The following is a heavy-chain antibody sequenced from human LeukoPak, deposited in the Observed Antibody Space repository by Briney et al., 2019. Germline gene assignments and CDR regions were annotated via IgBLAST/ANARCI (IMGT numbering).Heavy chain of an antibody. CDR1: GFSFGAYA. D-gene: IGHD1-1*01. CDR3: AKLEAVPDLWAHAFDI. J-gene: IGHJ3*02. Sequence: GGSLRLSCVASGFSFGAYAMHWVRQAPGKGLEWVSFISGHGDTTSYVASLKGRFVISRDNSNNSLYLEMNSLRTEDTAVYFCAKLEAVPDLWAHAFDIWGQGTMVTVSS. CDR2: ISGHGDTT. V-gene: IGHV3-43*02.